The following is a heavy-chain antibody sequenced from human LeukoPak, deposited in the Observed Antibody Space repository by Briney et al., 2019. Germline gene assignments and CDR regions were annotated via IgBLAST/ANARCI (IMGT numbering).Heavy chain of an antibody. CDR2: SGSGGST. Sequence: GGSLRLSCAASGFTFSSYAMSWVRQAPGKGLEWVSASGSGGSTYYADSVKGRFTISRDNSKNTLYLQMNSLRAEDTAVYYCAKDSYGYRDWGQGTLVTVSS. D-gene: IGHD5-18*01. J-gene: IGHJ4*02. CDR3: AKDSYGYRD. CDR1: GFTFSSYA. V-gene: IGHV3-23*01.